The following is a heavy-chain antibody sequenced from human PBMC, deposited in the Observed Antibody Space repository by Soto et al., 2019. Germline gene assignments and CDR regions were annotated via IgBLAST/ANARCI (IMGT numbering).Heavy chain of an antibody. D-gene: IGHD3-22*01. Sequence: SVKVSCKASGFTFTSSAVQWVRQPRGQRLEWIGWIVVGSGNTNYAQKFQERVTITRDKSTSTAYMELSSLRSEDTAVYYCAAENDNSGQGAFDIWGQGTMVTV. CDR2: IVVGSGNT. J-gene: IGHJ3*02. CDR1: GFTFTSSA. V-gene: IGHV1-58*01. CDR3: AAENDNSGQGAFDI.